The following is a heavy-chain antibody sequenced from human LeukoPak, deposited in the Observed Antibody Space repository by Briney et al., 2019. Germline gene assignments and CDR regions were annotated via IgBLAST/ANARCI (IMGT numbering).Heavy chain of an antibody. Sequence: PGGSLRLSCEASGFTFTDHYMSWIRQAPGKGLEWVANIKHDGSETHYVDSVRGRFIVSRDNAKNSVFLQMNSLRVEDTGIYYCARDFAAAVGWGQGTLVTVSS. CDR2: IKHDGSET. CDR1: GFTFTDHY. CDR3: ARDFAAAVG. J-gene: IGHJ4*02. D-gene: IGHD2-15*01. V-gene: IGHV3-7*01.